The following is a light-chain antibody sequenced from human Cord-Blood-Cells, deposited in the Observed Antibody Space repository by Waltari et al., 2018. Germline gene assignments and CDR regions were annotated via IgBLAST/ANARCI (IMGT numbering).Light chain of an antibody. Sequence: ARVTLTCRESKSISSYLNWYQQKPGKAPKLLIYAASSLQSGVPSRFSGSGSGTDFTLTISSLQPEDFATYYCQQSYSTPPWTFGQGTKVEIK. J-gene: IGKJ1*01. CDR1: KSISSY. CDR2: AAS. CDR3: QQSYSTPPWT. V-gene: IGKV1-39*01.